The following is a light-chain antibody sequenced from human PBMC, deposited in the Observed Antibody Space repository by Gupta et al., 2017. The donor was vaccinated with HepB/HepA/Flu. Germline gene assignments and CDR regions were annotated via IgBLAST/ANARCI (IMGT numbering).Light chain of an antibody. CDR2: DAS. J-gene: IGLJ2*01. CDR1: SSDVGTFNS. V-gene: IGLV2-14*03. Sequence: QSALTQPAPVSGSPGQSITIPCTGTSSDVGTFNSVSWYQQPPGKAPKLMIFDASNRPSGVSDRFSGSKSGNTASLTISGLQAEDEADYYCSSYTSTITVVFGGGTRLTVL. CDR3: SSYTSTITVV.